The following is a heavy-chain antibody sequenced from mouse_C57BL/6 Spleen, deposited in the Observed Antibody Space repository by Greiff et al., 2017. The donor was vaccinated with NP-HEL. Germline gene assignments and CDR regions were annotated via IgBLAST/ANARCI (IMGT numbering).Heavy chain of an antibody. J-gene: IGHJ2*01. CDR3: ARLRFDY. CDR2: IDPSDSYT. Sequence: QVQLQQPGAELVKPGASVKLSCKASGYTFTSYWMQWVKQRPGQGLEWIGEIDPSDSYTNYNQKFKGKATLTVYTSSSTAYMQLSSLTSEDSAVYYCARLRFDYWGQGTTLTVSS. D-gene: IGHD1-1*01. V-gene: IGHV1-50*01. CDR1: GYTFTSYW.